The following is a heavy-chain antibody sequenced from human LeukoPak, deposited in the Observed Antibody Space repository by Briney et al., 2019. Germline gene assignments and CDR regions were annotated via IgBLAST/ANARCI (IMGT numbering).Heavy chain of an antibody. CDR2: ISGSGSST. D-gene: IGHD4-17*01. J-gene: IGHJ4*02. CDR3: AKDRYGDYSFDY. CDR1: GFTFTIYD. Sequence: PGGSLRLSCAASGFTFTIYDMSWVRQAPGKGLEWVSSISGSGSSTYYAESVKGRFTISRDNSKNTLYLQMNSLRAEVTAVYYCAKDRYGDYSFDYWGQGTLVTVSS. V-gene: IGHV3-23*01.